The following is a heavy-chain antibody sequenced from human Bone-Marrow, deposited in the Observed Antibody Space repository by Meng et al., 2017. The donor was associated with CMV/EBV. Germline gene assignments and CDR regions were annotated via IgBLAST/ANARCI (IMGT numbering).Heavy chain of an antibody. D-gene: IGHD6-19*01. V-gene: IGHV1-2*02. CDR2: INPNSGGT. Sequence: ASVKVSCKASGYTFTGNYMHWVRQAPGQGLEWMGWINPNSGGTNYAQKFQGRVTMTRDTSISTAYMELSRLRSDDTAVYYCARGPSIAVAGETSKSSRYYYGMDVWGQGTTVTVSS. J-gene: IGHJ6*02. CDR3: ARGPSIAVAGETSKSSRYYYGMDV. CDR1: GYTFTGNY.